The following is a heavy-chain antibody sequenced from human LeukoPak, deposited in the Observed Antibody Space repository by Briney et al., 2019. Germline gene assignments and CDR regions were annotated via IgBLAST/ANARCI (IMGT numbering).Heavy chain of an antibody. J-gene: IGHJ6*03. D-gene: IGHD1-1*01. Sequence: PSETLSLTCTVSGYSISSGYYWTWIRQPPGKGLEWIGYVDHTGSTNFNPSLNGRVSISRDTTKNLFSLRLRSVTAADTAVYFCARGRVSSSTWYSTYYYYSYMDVWGKGTTVTVSS. CDR1: GYSISSGYY. V-gene: IGHV4-61*03. CDR2: VDHTGST. CDR3: ARGRVSSSTWYSTYYYYSYMDV.